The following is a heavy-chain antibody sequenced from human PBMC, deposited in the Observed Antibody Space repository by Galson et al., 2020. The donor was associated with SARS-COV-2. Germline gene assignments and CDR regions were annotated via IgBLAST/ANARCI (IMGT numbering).Heavy chain of an antibody. D-gene: IGHD6-13*01. CDR1: GDSVSSNSAA. CDR3: AGRVAGAGSLHI. CDR2: TYYRSQWST. J-gene: IGHJ3*02. Sequence: SQTLSLTCAISGDSVSSNSAAWNWIRQSPSRGLEWLGRTYYRSQWSTDYTVSVKSRITINPDTSKNQFSLQLNSVTPEDTAIYYCAGRVAGAGSLHIWGQGTMVIVSS. V-gene: IGHV6-1*01.